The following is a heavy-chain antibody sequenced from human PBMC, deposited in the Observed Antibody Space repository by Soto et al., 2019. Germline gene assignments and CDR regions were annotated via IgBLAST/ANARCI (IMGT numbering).Heavy chain of an antibody. Sequence: SETLSLTCTVSCGSISSGDYYWSWIRQPPGKGLEWIGYIYYSGSTYYNPSLKSRVTISVDTSKNQFSLKLSSVTAADTAVYYCARDGYCSGGSCYSRWFDPWGQGTLVTVSS. J-gene: IGHJ5*02. CDR3: ARDGYCSGGSCYSRWFDP. CDR2: IYYSGST. CDR1: CGSISSGDYY. V-gene: IGHV4-30-4*01. D-gene: IGHD2-15*01.